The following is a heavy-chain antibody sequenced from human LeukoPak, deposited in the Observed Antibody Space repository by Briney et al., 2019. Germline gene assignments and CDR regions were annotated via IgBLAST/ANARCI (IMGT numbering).Heavy chain of an antibody. CDR3: ARFGTAGIDY. CDR2: ISSSGSTI. Sequence: GGSLRLSCAASGFTFSSYEMNWVRQAPGKGLEWVSYISSSGSTIYYADSVKGRFTISRDNAKNSLYLQMHSLRAEDTAVYYCARFGTAGIDYWGQGTLVTVSS. J-gene: IGHJ4*02. D-gene: IGHD1-1*01. CDR1: GFTFSSYE. V-gene: IGHV3-48*03.